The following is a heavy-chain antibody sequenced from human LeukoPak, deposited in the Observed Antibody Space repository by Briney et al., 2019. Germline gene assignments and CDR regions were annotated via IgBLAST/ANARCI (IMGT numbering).Heavy chain of an antibody. D-gene: IGHD2-15*01. V-gene: IGHV4-34*01. Sequence: RPSETLSLTCAVYGGSFSGYYWSWIRQPPGKGLEWIGEINHSGSTNYNPSLKSRVTISVDTSKNQFSLKRSSVTAADTAVYYCARGGGCSGGSCRPRYYYYYMDVWGKGTTVTVSS. CDR3: ARGGGCSGGSCRPRYYYYYMDV. CDR1: GGSFSGYY. J-gene: IGHJ6*03. CDR2: INHSGST.